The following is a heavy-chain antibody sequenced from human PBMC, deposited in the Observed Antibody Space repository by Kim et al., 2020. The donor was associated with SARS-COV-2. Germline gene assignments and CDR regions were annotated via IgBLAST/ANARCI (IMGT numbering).Heavy chain of an antibody. J-gene: IGHJ4*02. D-gene: IGHD3-22*01. V-gene: IGHV1-2*02. Sequence: AQKFQGRVTMTRDTSISTAYMELSRLRSDDTAVYYCAREINSSGYIFDYWGQGTLVTVSS. CDR3: AREINSSGYIFDY.